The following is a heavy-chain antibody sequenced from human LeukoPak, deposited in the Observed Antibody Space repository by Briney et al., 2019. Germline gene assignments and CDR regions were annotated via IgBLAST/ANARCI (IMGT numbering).Heavy chain of an antibody. CDR1: GGSISSSSYY. J-gene: IGHJ4*02. CDR3: ARLTTVLFDY. Sequence: SETLSLTCTVSGGSISSSSYYWGWIRRPPGKGLEWIGSIYYSGSTSYYPSLKSRVTISVDTSKNQFSLKLSSVTAADTAVYYCARLTTVLFDYWGQGTLVTVSS. D-gene: IGHD4-11*01. CDR2: IYYSGST. V-gene: IGHV4-39*01.